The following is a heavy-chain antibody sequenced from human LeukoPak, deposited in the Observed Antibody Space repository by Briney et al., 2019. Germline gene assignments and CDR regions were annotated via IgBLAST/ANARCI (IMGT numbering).Heavy chain of an antibody. Sequence: GASVKVSCKASGGTFTSYAISWVRQAPGQGLEWMGGIIPIFGTASYAQKFQGRVTITADESTSTAYMELSSLRSEDTAVYYCARDWVYCSSTSCPVGYNWFDPWGQGTLVTVSS. CDR1: GGTFTSYA. V-gene: IGHV1-69*13. D-gene: IGHD2-2*01. CDR3: ARDWVYCSSTSCPVGYNWFDP. CDR2: IIPIFGTA. J-gene: IGHJ5*02.